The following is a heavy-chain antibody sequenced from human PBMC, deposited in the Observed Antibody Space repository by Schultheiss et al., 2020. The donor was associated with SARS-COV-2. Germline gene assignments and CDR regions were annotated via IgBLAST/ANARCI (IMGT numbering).Heavy chain of an antibody. CDR3: ARGPVVGYSGTYLGYFQH. V-gene: IGHV3-30*01. D-gene: IGHD1-26*01. Sequence: GGSLRLSCAASGFTFSSYAMHWVRQAPGKGLEWVAVISYDGSNKYYADSVKGRFTISRDNSKNTLYLQMNSLRAEDTAVYYCARGPVVGYSGTYLGYFQHWGQGTLVTVSS. J-gene: IGHJ1*01. CDR1: GFTFSSYA. CDR2: ISYDGSNK.